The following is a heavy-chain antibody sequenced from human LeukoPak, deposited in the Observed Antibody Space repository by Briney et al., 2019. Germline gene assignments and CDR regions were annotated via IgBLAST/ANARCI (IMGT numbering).Heavy chain of an antibody. CDR1: GGSLSGYY. CDR3: AREGTVSFFDY. D-gene: IGHD1-7*01. V-gene: IGHV4-34*01. J-gene: IGHJ4*02. Sequence: SETLSLTCAVYGGSLSGYYWSWFRQPPGKRLEWIGEINHRGSTNYNPSLKSRVTISVDTSKSQLSLKLSSVTAADTAIYYCAREGTVSFFDYWGQGTLVTVSS. CDR2: INHRGST.